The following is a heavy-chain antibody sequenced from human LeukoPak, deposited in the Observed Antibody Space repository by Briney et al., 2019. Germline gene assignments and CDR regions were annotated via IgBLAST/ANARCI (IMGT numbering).Heavy chain of an antibody. V-gene: IGHV3-23*01. CDR2: ISDSGNT. Sequence: PGGSLRLSCAASGFTFSSYAMSWVRQAPGKGLEWVSAISDSGNTYHADSVKGRFTISRDNAKNSLYLQMNSLRAEDTAVYYCAELGITMIGGVWGKGTTVTISS. J-gene: IGHJ6*04. CDR3: AELGITMIGGV. D-gene: IGHD3-10*02. CDR1: GFTFSSYA.